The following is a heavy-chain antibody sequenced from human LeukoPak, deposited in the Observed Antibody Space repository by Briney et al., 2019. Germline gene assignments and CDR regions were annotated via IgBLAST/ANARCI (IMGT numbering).Heavy chain of an antibody. CDR3: ARGYSSSSGWFDP. CDR1: GYSFTSYG. CDR2: ISAYNGNT. Sequence: ASVKVCCKAAGYSFTSYGNSLGRQAPGPGLEWKGGISAYNGNTNYAPTLQGRVTMTTDTSTSTAYMELRSLRSDDTAVYYCARGYSSSSGWFDPWGQGTLVTVSS. D-gene: IGHD6-6*01. V-gene: IGHV1-18*01. J-gene: IGHJ5*02.